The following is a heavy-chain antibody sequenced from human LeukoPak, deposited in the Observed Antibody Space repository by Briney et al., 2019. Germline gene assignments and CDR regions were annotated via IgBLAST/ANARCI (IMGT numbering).Heavy chain of an antibody. J-gene: IGHJ4*02. CDR1: GGSISSSSYY. CDR3: ARHRDGNSRGSLDY. V-gene: IGHV4-39*01. D-gene: IGHD5-18*01. Sequence: SETLSLTCTVSGGSISSSSYYWGWIRQPPGKGLEWIGSIYYSGSTYYNPSLKSRVTISVDTSKNQFSLELNSVTVADTAVYYCARHRDGNSRGSLDYWGQGTLVTVSS. CDR2: IYYSGST.